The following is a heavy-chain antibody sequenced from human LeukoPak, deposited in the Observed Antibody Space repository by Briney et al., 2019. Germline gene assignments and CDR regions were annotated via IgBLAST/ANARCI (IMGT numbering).Heavy chain of an antibody. D-gene: IGHD3-10*01. Sequence: GGSLRLSCAASGFTFSSYWMSWVRQAPGKGLEWVANIKQDGSEKYYVDSVKGRFTISRDNAKNSLYLQMNSLRAEDTAVYYCASSRLWFGEMSAFDIWGQGTMVTVSS. J-gene: IGHJ3*02. CDR2: IKQDGSEK. CDR1: GFTFSSYW. V-gene: IGHV3-7*01. CDR3: ASSRLWFGEMSAFDI.